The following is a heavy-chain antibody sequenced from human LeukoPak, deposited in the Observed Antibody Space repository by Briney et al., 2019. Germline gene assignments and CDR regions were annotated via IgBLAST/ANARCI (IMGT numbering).Heavy chain of an antibody. CDR2: VHSSGDI. J-gene: IGHJ4*02. CDR1: GVSITSGSYY. D-gene: IGHD3-16*01. V-gene: IGHV4-61*02. CDR3: ARGASPKDAVFFDY. Sequence: SETLSLTCSVSGVSITSGSYYWGCIRQSAGKGLEWIGRVHSSGDIYHNAAFRSRAAVSGDASKNQFSLQLASVTAADTAVYYCARGASPKDAVFFDYWGQGALITVSS.